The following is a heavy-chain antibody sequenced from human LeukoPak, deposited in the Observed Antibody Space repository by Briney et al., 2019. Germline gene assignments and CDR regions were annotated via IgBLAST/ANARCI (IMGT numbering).Heavy chain of an antibody. CDR1: GGTFSSYA. D-gene: IGHD1-26*01. CDR3: ARDQSRWWGLGAFDI. J-gene: IGHJ3*02. CDR2: IIPILGIA. Sequence: SVKVSCKASGGTFSSYAISWVRQAPGQGLEWMGRIIPILGIANYAQKFQGRVTITADKSTSTAYMELSSLRSDDTAVYYCARDQSRWWGLGAFDIWGQGTMVTVSS. V-gene: IGHV1-69*04.